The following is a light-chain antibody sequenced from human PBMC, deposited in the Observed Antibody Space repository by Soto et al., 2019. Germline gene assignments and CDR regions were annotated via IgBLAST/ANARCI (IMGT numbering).Light chain of an antibody. CDR1: QTISNY. Sequence: DIQMTQSPSSLSASLGDRFTITCRASQTISNYLNWYQQKSGRAPEVLVYAASNLQSGVPSRFTGSGSGTHFTLTISGLEPADFEPYFCQQSYNTPITFGQGTRLEIK. V-gene: IGKV1-39*01. CDR2: AAS. CDR3: QQSYNTPIT. J-gene: IGKJ5*01.